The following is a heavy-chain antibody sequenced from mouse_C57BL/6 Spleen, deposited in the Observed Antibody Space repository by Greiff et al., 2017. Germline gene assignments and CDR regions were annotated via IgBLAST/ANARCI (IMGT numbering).Heavy chain of an antibody. CDR3: TRRETGTDYFDY. CDR1: GYTFTDYE. J-gene: IGHJ2*01. Sequence: QVQLQQSGAELVRPGASVTLSCKASGYTFTDYEMHWVKQTPVHGLEWIGAIDPETGGTAYNQKFKGKAILTADKSSSTAYMELRSLTSEDSAVYYCTRRETGTDYFDYWGQGTTLTVSS. V-gene: IGHV1-15*01. CDR2: IDPETGGT. D-gene: IGHD4-1*01.